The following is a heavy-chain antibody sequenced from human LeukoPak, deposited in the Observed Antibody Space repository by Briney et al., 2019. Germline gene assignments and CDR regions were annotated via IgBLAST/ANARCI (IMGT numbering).Heavy chain of an antibody. J-gene: IGHJ4*02. V-gene: IGHV3-23*01. CDR3: VKDRSGGSETLFPTFEY. Sequence: PGGSLRLSCAASGFTFSSYAMNWVRQAPGRGLEWVAGISGSGGSTYYEKSVKGRVTISRDNSENTLFLQIRSLSAEDTAVYYCVKDRSGGSETLFPTFEYWGQGSLVTVSS. CDR2: ISGSGGST. D-gene: IGHD3-10*01. CDR1: GFTFSSYA.